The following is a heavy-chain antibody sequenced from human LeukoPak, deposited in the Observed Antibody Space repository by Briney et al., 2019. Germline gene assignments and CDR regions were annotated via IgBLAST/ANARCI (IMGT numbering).Heavy chain of an antibody. Sequence: GGSLRLSCAASGFTFSSYAMIWVRQAPGKGLEWLSLISGSGSATYYADSVKGRFTISRDNSKNTLHLQMNSLRAEDTAVYYCVRTTVTKGYYFDYWGQGTLVTVSS. CDR1: GFTFSSYA. J-gene: IGHJ4*02. CDR2: ISGSGSAT. CDR3: VRTTVTKGYYFDY. V-gene: IGHV3-23*01. D-gene: IGHD4-17*01.